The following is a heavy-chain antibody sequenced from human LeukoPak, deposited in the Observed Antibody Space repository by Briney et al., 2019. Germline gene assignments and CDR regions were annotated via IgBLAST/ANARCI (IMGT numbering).Heavy chain of an antibody. CDR3: ARDKKYYYGSGSPAGFDP. Sequence: SETLSLTCTVSGGSLSSYYWSWIRQPPGKGLEWIGYIYYSGSTNYNPSLRSRVTISVDTSKNQFSLKLSSVTAADTAVYYCARDKKYYYGSGSPAGFDPWGQGTLVTVSS. CDR1: GGSLSSYY. CDR2: IYYSGST. J-gene: IGHJ5*02. D-gene: IGHD3-10*01. V-gene: IGHV4-59*01.